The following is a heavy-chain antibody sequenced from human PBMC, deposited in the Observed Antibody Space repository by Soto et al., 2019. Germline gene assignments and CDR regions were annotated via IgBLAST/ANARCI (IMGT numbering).Heavy chain of an antibody. V-gene: IGHV3-23*01. CDR1: GFTFSTYA. J-gene: IGHJ6*02. Sequence: LRLSCAASGFTFSTYAMTWVRQAPGKGLEWVSSISDSGGRTHYADSVKGRFTISRDNSKNTLYLQMNSLRVDDTAVYYCAKDLGYCSSSTCQPPYGMDVWGQGTTVTVSS. CDR3: AKDLGYCSSSTCQPPYGMDV. CDR2: ISDSGGRT. D-gene: IGHD2-2*03.